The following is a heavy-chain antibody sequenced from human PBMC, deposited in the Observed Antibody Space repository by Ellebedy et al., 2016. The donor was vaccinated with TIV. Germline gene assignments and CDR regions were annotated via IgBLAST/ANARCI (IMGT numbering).Heavy chain of an antibody. J-gene: IGHJ4*02. Sequence: PGGSLRLSCAASGFTFSTYWMSWVRQAPGKGLEWVANIKYDGGERYYVASVRGRFTISRDNAETSLYLQMNSLTAADTAVYFCAKNKYGENPRPHYYFDRWGQGTPVTVSS. CDR3: AKNKYGENPRPHYYFDR. CDR1: GFTFSTYW. V-gene: IGHV3-7*03. CDR2: IKYDGGER. D-gene: IGHD4-17*01.